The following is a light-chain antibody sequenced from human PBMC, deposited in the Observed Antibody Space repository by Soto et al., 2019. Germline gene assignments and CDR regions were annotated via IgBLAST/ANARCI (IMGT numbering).Light chain of an antibody. Sequence: SALTQPTSVSGSPGQSLTISCTGNHNNIGTYDYVSWYQQHPGRAPRLLIHGVTTRPSGISGRFSASKSGLTASLTISGLQPEDEADYYCSSFTSNRIYVFGPGTKVTVL. CDR1: HNNIGTYDY. CDR3: SSFTSNRIYV. CDR2: GVT. J-gene: IGLJ1*01. V-gene: IGLV2-14*03.